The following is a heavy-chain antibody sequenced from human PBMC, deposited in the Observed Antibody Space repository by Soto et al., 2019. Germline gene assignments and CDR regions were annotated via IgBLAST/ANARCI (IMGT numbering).Heavy chain of an antibody. CDR3: ARGRYSSSWYR. J-gene: IGHJ4*02. V-gene: IGHV4-34*01. Sequence: SEPLSLTCAVYGGSFSDHYWSWIRQPPGKGLEWIGEINHSGSTNYNPSLKSRVTISVDTSKNQFSLKLSSVTAADTAVYHCARGRYSSSWYRWGQGTLVTVSS. D-gene: IGHD6-13*01. CDR2: INHSGST. CDR1: GGSFSDHY.